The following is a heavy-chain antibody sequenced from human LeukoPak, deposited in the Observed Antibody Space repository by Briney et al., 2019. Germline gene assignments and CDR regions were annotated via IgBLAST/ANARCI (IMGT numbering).Heavy chain of an antibody. J-gene: IGHJ6*03. Sequence: GASVKVSCKASGYTFTGYYMHWVRQAPGQGLEWMGWINPNSGGTNYAQKFQGRVTMTRDTSISTAYMELSRLRSDDTAVYYCAMCSSTSCYSDYMDVWGKGTTVTISS. D-gene: IGHD2-2*01. CDR3: AMCSSTSCYSDYMDV. V-gene: IGHV1-2*02. CDR1: GYTFTGYY. CDR2: INPNSGGT.